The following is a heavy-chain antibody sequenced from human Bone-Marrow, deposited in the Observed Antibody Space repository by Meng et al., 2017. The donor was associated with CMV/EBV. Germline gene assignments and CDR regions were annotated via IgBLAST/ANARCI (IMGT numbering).Heavy chain of an antibody. D-gene: IGHD6-6*01. V-gene: IGHV6-1*01. CDR3: ARDAWIAARGNGMDV. J-gene: IGHJ6*02. CDR1: GDSVSSNSAA. CDR2: TYYRSKWNN. Sequence: SQTLSLTCAISGDSVSSNSAAWNWIRQSPSRGLEWLGRTYYRSKWNNDYAASVKSRITIIPDTSKNEFSLQLNSVTPEDTAVYYCARDAWIAARGNGMDVWGQGTTVTVSS.